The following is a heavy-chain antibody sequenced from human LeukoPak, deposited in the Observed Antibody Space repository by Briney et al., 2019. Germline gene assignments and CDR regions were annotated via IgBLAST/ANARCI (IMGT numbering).Heavy chain of an antibody. CDR3: ARGPELERFDY. CDR2: IIPIFGTA. CDR1: GGTFSSYA. J-gene: IGHJ4*02. D-gene: IGHD1-1*01. V-gene: IGHV1-69*05. Sequence: SVKVSCTASGGTFSSYAISWVRQAPGQGLEWMGGIIPIFGTANYAQKFQGRVTITTDESTSTAYMELSSLRSEDTAVYYCARGPELERFDYWGQGTLVTVSS.